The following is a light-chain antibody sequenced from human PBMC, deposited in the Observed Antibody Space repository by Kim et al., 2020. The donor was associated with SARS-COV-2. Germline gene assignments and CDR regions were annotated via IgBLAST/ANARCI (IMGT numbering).Light chain of an antibody. CDR1: QSVTSPY. CDR2: GVS. V-gene: IGKV3-20*01. J-gene: IGKJ4*01. Sequence: SPGERATLSCRASQSVTSPYFAWYQHKPGQAPRLLIYGVSSRATGIPDRFSGSGSGTGFTLTISRLEPEDFAVYYCQQYGSSPLTFGGGTKVDIK. CDR3: QQYGSSPLT.